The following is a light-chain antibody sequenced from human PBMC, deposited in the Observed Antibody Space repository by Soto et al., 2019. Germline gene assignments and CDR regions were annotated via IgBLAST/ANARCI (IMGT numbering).Light chain of an antibody. V-gene: IGKV3-20*01. CDR2: GAS. CDR3: QQYGSSQA. J-gene: IGKJ1*01. Sequence: EIVLTQAPITMSFSPVEIATLSCRASQSVSSSYLAWYQQKPGQAPRLLIYGASSRATGIPDRFSGSGSGTDFTLTISRLETEDFAVYYCQQYGSSQAFGQGTKVDIK. CDR1: QSVSSSY.